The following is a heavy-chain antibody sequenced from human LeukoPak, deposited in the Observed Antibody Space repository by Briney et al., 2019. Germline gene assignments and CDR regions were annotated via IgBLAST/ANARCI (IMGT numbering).Heavy chain of an antibody. J-gene: IGHJ6*03. D-gene: IGHD3-22*01. CDR3: TRGSIAYYYMDV. CDR1: GGSISSYY. CDR2: IYYSGST. V-gene: IGHV4-59*01. Sequence: PSKTLSLTCTVSGGSISSYYWSWIRQPPGKGLEWIGNIYYSGSTNYNPSLKSRGTISVGTSKNQFSLKLSSVTAADTAVYYCTRGSIAYYYMDVWGKGTTVTISS.